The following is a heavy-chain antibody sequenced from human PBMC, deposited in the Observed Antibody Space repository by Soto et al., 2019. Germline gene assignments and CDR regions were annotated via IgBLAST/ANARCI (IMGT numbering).Heavy chain of an antibody. J-gene: IGHJ5*02. CDR1: GFAFDDYV. V-gene: IGHV3-9*01. D-gene: IGHD6-13*01. CDR2: ITWNGGTI. CDR3: AKGGSAALIAPSGRDNWFDP. Sequence: EVQLVESGGGLVQPGGSLRLSCAASGFAFDDYVMHWVRQPPGRGLEWVSGITWNGGTIRYVDSVKGRFTISRDNAENSLYLQMNSLRPEDTAVYYCAKGGSAALIAPSGRDNWFDPWGQGTQVTVSS.